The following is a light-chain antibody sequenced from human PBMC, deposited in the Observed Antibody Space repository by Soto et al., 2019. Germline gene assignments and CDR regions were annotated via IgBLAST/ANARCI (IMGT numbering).Light chain of an antibody. CDR3: QTWGTGIQSVV. CDR1: SGHSSYA. J-gene: IGLJ2*01. CDR2: LNSDGSH. Sequence: QPVLTQSPSASASLGASVKLTCTLSSGHSSYAIAWHQQQPEKGPRYLMKLNSDGSHSKGAGIPDRFSGSSSGAERYLTISSLQSEDEAYYYCQTWGTGIQSVVFGGGTKLTV. V-gene: IGLV4-69*01.